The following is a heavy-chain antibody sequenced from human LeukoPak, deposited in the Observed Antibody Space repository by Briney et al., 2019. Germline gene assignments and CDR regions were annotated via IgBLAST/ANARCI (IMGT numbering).Heavy chain of an antibody. CDR2: FYTGGTT. CDR3: ARESAGGRDYYFDY. CDR1: GGSINNNY. D-gene: IGHD2-15*01. Sequence: PSETLSLTCIVSGGSINNNYWRWIRQPAGKGLEWIGRFYTGGTTNYNPSLKSRVTISVDTSKNQFSLRLSSVTAADTAVYYCARESAGGRDYYFDYWGQGTLVTVSS. J-gene: IGHJ4*02. V-gene: IGHV4-4*07.